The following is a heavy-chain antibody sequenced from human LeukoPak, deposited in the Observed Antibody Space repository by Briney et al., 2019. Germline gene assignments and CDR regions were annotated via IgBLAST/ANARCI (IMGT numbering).Heavy chain of an antibody. CDR3: ARETGATTQAYYFDY. CDR2: ISPSGGST. J-gene: IGHJ4*02. CDR1: GYTFTSNY. D-gene: IGHD1-26*01. V-gene: IGHV1-46*01. Sequence: ASVKVSCKAFGYTFTSNYMHWVRQAPGQGPEWMGVISPSGGSTTYAQKFQGRVTMTRDMSTSTVYMELSSLRSEDTAVYYCARETGATTQAYYFDYWGQGTLVTVSS.